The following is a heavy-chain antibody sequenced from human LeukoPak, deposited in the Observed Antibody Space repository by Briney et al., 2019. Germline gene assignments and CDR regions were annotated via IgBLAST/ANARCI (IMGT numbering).Heavy chain of an antibody. CDR1: GGSISSSSYY. J-gene: IGHJ6*03. CDR3: ARQACGGDCPGYYYYMDV. Sequence: PSETLSLTCTVSGGSISSSSYYWGWIRQPPGKGLEWIGSIYYSGGTYYNPSLKSRVTISVDTSKNQFSLKLSSVTAADTAVYYCARQACGGDCPGYYYYMDVWGKGTTVTVSS. D-gene: IGHD2-21*01. V-gene: IGHV4-39*01. CDR2: IYYSGGT.